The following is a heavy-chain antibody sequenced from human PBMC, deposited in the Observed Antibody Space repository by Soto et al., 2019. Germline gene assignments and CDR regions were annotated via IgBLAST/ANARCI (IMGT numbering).Heavy chain of an antibody. V-gene: IGHV3-11*01. Sequence: GGSLRLSCAASGFTFRDYYTTWIRQAPGKGLEXVSXXSXXXXXIXXADSVKGRFTISRDSTKNSLYLQMSSLRDEDTAMYYCARAYSDAFDIWGQGTMVTVSS. CDR3: ARAYSDAFDI. J-gene: IGHJ3*02. CDR2: XSXXXXXI. D-gene: IGHD2-15*01. CDR1: GFTFRDYY.